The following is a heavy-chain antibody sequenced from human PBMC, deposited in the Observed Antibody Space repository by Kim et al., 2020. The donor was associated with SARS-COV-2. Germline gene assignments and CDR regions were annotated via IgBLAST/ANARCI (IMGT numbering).Heavy chain of an antibody. CDR3: ARGLRLLFDY. D-gene: IGHD2-15*01. V-gene: IGHV4-4*02. J-gene: IGHJ4*02. Sequence: STNYNPSRKSRVTISVDKSKNQFSLKLSAVTAADTAVYYCARGLRLLFDYWGQGTLVTVSS. CDR2: ST.